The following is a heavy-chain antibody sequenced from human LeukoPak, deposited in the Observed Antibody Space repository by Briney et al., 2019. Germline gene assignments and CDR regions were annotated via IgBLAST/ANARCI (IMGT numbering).Heavy chain of an antibody. D-gene: IGHD3-22*01. CDR2: IYYSGST. V-gene: IGHV4-59*08. CDR1: GFTFSSYS. J-gene: IGHJ3*02. Sequence: GSLRLSCAASGFTFSSYSMNWVRQPPGKGLEWIGYIYYSGSTNYNPSLKSRVTISVDTSKNQFSLKLSSVTAADTAVYYCANLNYYDSSAGAFDIWGQGTMVTVSS. CDR3: ANLNYYDSSAGAFDI.